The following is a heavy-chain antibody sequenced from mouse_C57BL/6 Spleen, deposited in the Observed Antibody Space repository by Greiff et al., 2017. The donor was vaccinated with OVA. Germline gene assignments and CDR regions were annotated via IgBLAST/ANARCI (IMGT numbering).Heavy chain of an antibody. D-gene: IGHD1-1*01. J-gene: IGHJ2*01. Sequence: EVQLQQSGPELVKPGASVKISCKASGYTFTDYYMNWVKQSHGKSLEWIGDINPNNGGTSYNQKFKGKATLTVDKSSSTAYMELRSLTSEDSAVYYCARSLAYYGFDYWGQGTTLTVSS. CDR1: GYTFTDYY. V-gene: IGHV1-26*01. CDR2: INPNNGGT. CDR3: ARSLAYYGFDY.